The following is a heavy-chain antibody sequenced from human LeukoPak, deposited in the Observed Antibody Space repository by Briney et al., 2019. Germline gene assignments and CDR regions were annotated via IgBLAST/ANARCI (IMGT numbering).Heavy chain of an antibody. J-gene: IGHJ4*02. D-gene: IGHD5-24*01. V-gene: IGHV4-34*01. CDR3: ARDEMATIGRALDY. Sequence: KPSETLSLTCAVYGGSFSGYYWSWIRQPPGKGLEWIGEINHSGSTNYNPSLESRVTISVDTSKNQFSLKLSSVTAADTAVYYCARDEMATIGRALDYWGQGTLVTVSS. CDR2: INHSGST. CDR1: GGSFSGYY.